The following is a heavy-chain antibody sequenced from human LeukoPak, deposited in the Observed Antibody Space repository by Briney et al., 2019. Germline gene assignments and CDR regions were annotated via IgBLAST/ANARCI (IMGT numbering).Heavy chain of an antibody. CDR1: GFTYCKAW. V-gene: IGHV3-15*01. CDR3: STWVVSN. J-gene: IGHJ4*02. Sequence: GGSLRLSGTACGFTYCKAWMTWLRQAPGKGLEWVGRIKPKTEGGTTDYTAPVKGRFTISRDDAENTLYLQMNSLKTEDTAVYYFSTWVVSNWGQGTLVTVSS. D-gene: IGHD6-13*01. CDR2: IKPKTEGGTT.